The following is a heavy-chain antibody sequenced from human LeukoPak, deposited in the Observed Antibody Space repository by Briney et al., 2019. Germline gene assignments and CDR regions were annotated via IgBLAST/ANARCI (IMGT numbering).Heavy chain of an antibody. J-gene: IGHJ4*02. CDR1: GFSFDDYA. Sequence: PGGSLRLSCAASGFSFDDYAMHWVRQAPGKGLEWVAGISWNSGSIDYVDSVKGRFTISRDNAKNSLYLQMNSLRAEDTAVYYCARDLESYHPRDHGVFDYWGQGTLVTVSS. V-gene: IGHV3-9*01. CDR3: ARDLESYHPRDHGVFDY. CDR2: ISWNSGSI. D-gene: IGHD3-16*02.